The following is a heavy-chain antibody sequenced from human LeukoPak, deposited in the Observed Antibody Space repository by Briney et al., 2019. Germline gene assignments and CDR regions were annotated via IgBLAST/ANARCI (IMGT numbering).Heavy chain of an antibody. J-gene: IGHJ5*02. Sequence: PSGTLSLTCAVYGGAFSGYYWSGIGQPPGKGLDGIGEINLSGSTNYNPSLKSRVTISVDTSTNQFSLKLSSVTAADTAVYYCARLGGVRGYSYGYYNWFDPWGQGTLVTVSS. CDR1: GGAFSGYY. CDR2: INLSGST. V-gene: IGHV4-34*01. D-gene: IGHD5-18*01. CDR3: ARLGGVRGYSYGYYNWFDP.